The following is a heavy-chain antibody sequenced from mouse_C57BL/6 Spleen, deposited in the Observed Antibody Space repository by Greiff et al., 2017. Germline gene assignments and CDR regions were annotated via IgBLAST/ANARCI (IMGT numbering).Heavy chain of an antibody. V-gene: IGHV1-15*01. CDR2: IDPETGGT. J-gene: IGHJ2*01. Sequence: VQLQESGAELVRPGASVTLSCKASGYTFTDYEMHWVKQTPVHGLEWIGAIDPETGGTAYNQKFKGKAILTADKSSSTAYMELRSLTSEGSAVYFWTLTGTDYWGQSPTLPGSS. CDR1: GYTFTDYE. CDR3: TLTGTDY. D-gene: IGHD4-1*01.